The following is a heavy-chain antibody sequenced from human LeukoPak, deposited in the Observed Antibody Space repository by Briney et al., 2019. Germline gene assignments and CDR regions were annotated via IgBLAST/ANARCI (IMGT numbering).Heavy chain of an antibody. J-gene: IGHJ5*02. Sequence: GESLQISCKGSGYSFTSYWIGWVRQLPGKGLEWMGIIYPGDSDTRYSPSFQGQVTISADKSISTAYLQWSSLKASDTAMYYCARLERYCTNGVCYTWYWFDPWGQGTLVTVSS. V-gene: IGHV5-51*01. D-gene: IGHD2-8*01. CDR2: IYPGDSDT. CDR3: ARLERYCTNGVCYTWYWFDP. CDR1: GYSFTSYW.